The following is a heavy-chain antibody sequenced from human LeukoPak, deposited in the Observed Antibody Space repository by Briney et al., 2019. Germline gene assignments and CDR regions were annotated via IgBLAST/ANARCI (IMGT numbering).Heavy chain of an antibody. Sequence: GGSLRLSCAASGFPFANTWMSWVRQAPGKGLEWVARIKSKHDGATTDYTAPVKGRFTISRDESKNTLYLQMTSLNAEDSAVYVGATVIFVYSAFDIWGQGTVVTVSS. CDR2: IKSKHDGATT. CDR3: ATVIFVYSAFDI. CDR1: GFPFANTW. J-gene: IGHJ3*02. D-gene: IGHD3-16*02. V-gene: IGHV3-15*01.